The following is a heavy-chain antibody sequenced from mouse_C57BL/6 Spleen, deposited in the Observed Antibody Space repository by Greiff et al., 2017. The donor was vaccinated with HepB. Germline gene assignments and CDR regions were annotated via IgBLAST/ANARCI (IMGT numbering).Heavy chain of an antibody. V-gene: IGHV1-26*01. Sequence: VQLKQSGPELVKPGASVKISCKASGYTFTDYYMNWVKQSHGKSLEWIGDINPNNGGTSYNQKFKGKATLTVDKSSSTAYMELRSLTSEDSAVYYCARKGNYYGSPLYAMDYWGQGTSVTVSS. CDR1: GYTFTDYY. CDR2: INPNNGGT. D-gene: IGHD1-1*01. CDR3: ARKGNYYGSPLYAMDY. J-gene: IGHJ4*01.